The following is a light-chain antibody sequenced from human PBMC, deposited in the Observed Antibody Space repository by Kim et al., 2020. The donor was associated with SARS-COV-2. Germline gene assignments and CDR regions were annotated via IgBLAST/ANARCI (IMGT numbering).Light chain of an antibody. CDR3: QQFKNYPHT. J-gene: IGKJ4*01. V-gene: IGKV1D-13*01. CDR2: DAS. CDR1: QGISSS. Sequence: IQLTQSPSSLSASVGDRVTITCRASQGISSSLAWFQQIPGKAPKLLIYDASTLRSGVPSRFSGSGSGTDFTLAISSLQPEDFATYYCQQFKNYPHTFGGGTKLEI.